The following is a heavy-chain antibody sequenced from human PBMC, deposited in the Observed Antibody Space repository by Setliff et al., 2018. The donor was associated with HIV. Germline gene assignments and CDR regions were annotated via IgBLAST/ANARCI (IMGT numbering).Heavy chain of an antibody. CDR2: TIPNSGGT. D-gene: IGHD3-22*01. V-gene: IGHV1-2*02. J-gene: IGHJ4*02. CDR3: ATGRDSSGYYFLADY. CDR1: GRTFRTYA. Sequence: ASVKVSCKVSGRTFRTYAISWVRQAPGQGLEWMGGTIPNSGGTIYAQKFQDRVTMTRDTSSSTAYMELSRLRSDDTAVYYCATGRDSSGYYFLADYWGRGTQVTVS.